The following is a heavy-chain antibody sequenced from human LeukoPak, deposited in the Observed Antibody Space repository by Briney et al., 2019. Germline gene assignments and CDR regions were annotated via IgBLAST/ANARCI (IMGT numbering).Heavy chain of an antibody. V-gene: IGHV4-38-2*02. Sequence: SETLSLTCAVSGYSITSDYYWGWIRQPPGKGLEWIGTTYHSGSTFYSPSLKSRLTISVDTSKNQFSLNLNSVTAADTAVYYCARERAGAVDYWGQGTLVTVSS. CDR3: ARERAGAVDY. D-gene: IGHD1-26*01. J-gene: IGHJ4*02. CDR1: GYSITSDYY. CDR2: TYHSGST.